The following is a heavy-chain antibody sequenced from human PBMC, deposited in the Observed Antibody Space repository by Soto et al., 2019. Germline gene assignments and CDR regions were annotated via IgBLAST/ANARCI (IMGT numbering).Heavy chain of an antibody. CDR3: AKDLREWLYDFRGLDAFDI. CDR1: GFTFSSYA. D-gene: IGHD3-3*01. Sequence: HPGGSLRLSCAASGFTFSSYAMSWVRQAPGKGLEWVSAISGSGGSTYYADSVKGRFTISRDNSKNTLYLQMNSLRAEDTAVYYCAKDLREWLYDFRGLDAFDIWGQGTMVTVSS. CDR2: ISGSGGST. J-gene: IGHJ3*02. V-gene: IGHV3-23*01.